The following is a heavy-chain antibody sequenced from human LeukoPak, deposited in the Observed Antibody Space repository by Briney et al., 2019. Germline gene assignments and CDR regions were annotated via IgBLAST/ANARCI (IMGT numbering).Heavy chain of an antibody. V-gene: IGHV1-69*13. CDR1: GGTFSSYA. J-gene: IGHJ6*02. D-gene: IGHD5-12*01. CDR2: IIPIFGTA. CDR3: ARDDSGYSGYDRLGMDV. Sequence: SVKVSCKASGGTFSSYAISWVRQAPGQGLEWMGGIIPIFGTANYAQKFQGRVTITADESTSTAYMELSSLRSEDTAVYYCARDDSGYSGYDRLGMDVWGQGTTVTVSS.